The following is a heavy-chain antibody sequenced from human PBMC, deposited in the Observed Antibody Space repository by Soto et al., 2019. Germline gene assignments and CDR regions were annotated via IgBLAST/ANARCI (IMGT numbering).Heavy chain of an antibody. CDR3: ARSTYYYDSSGYGLYYFYY. V-gene: IGHV2-70*11. J-gene: IGHJ4*02. Sequence: GSGPTLVNPTQTLTLTCTFCGFSLSTSGMCVSWIRQPPGKALEWLARIDWDDDKYYSTSLKTRLTISKDTSKNQVVLTMTNMDPVDTATYYCARSTYYYDSSGYGLYYFYYWGQGTLVTVSS. CDR1: GFSLSTSGMC. D-gene: IGHD3-22*01. CDR2: IDWDDDK.